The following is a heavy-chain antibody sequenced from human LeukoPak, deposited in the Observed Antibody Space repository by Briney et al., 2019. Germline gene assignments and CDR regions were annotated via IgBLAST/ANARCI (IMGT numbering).Heavy chain of an antibody. Sequence: ASVKVSCKESGGTFSNYAISWVRQAPGQGLEWMGIINPSGGSTSYAQKFQGRVTMTRDTSISTAYMELSRLRSDDTAVYYCAREVDYYDTSDYFPLGYWGQGTLVTVSS. J-gene: IGHJ4*02. V-gene: IGHV1-46*01. CDR3: AREVDYYDTSDYFPLGY. CDR1: GGTFSNYA. D-gene: IGHD3-22*01. CDR2: INPSGGST.